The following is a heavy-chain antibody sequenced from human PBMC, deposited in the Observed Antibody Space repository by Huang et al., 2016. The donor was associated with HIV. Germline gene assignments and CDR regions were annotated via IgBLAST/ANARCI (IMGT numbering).Heavy chain of an antibody. CDR2: IDYSGST. D-gene: IGHD3-3*01. J-gene: IGHJ4*02. CDR3: ARDHHDFWRGYRRMYFFDH. Sequence: QVQLQESGPGLVKPSETLSLTCTVSGGSISTHYWSWIRQPPGKGLEWIGSIDYSGSTTYIPSLKSRVTILLDTSKNQFSLRVNSVTAADTAMYYCARDHHDFWRGYRRMYFFDHWGQGTLVTVSS. V-gene: IGHV4-59*11. CDR1: GGSISTHY.